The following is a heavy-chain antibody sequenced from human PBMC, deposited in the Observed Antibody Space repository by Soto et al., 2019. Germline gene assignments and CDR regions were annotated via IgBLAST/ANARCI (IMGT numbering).Heavy chain of an antibody. CDR1: GFTFSSYS. V-gene: IGHV3-21*01. CDR2: ISSSSSYI. J-gene: IGHJ5*02. CDR3: ARDRMTSNWFDP. Sequence: EVQLVESGGGLVKPGGSLRLSCAASGFTFSSYSMNWVRQAPGKGLEWVSSISSSSSYIYYADSVKGRFTISRDNAKNSLYLQMNRLRAEDTAVYYCARDRMTSNWFDPWGQGTLVTVSS. D-gene: IGHD2-8*01.